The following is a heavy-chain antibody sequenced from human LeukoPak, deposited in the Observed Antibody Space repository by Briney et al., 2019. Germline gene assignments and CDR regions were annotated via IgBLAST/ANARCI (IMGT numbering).Heavy chain of an antibody. CDR1: GFTFSSFQ. V-gene: IGHV3-48*03. D-gene: IGHD3-9*01. J-gene: IGHJ4*02. CDR3: ARTPTYYDILTDYPYYFDY. CDR2: ISSSGSIM. Sequence: VGSLRLSCVASGFTFSSFQMNWVRQAPGKGLEWVSYISSSGSIMFYADSVKGRFTISRDNAKNSLYLHMNSLRAEDTAVYYCARTPTYYDILTDYPYYFDYWGQGTLVTVSS.